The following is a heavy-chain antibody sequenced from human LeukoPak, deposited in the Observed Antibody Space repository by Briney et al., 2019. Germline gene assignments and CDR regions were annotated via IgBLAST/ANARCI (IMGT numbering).Heavy chain of an antibody. V-gene: IGHV3-7*01. CDR1: GFTFSAYW. CDR3: ARFRGLLWFGELLDLGY. Sequence: GGSLRLSCAASGFTFSAYWLSWVRQAPGKGLEWVANIKQDGSEKYDVDSVNGRFTISRDNAKISLYLQMHSLRAEDTAMYYCARFRGLLWFGELLDLGYWGQGTLVIVSS. D-gene: IGHD3-10*01. CDR2: IKQDGSEK. J-gene: IGHJ4*02.